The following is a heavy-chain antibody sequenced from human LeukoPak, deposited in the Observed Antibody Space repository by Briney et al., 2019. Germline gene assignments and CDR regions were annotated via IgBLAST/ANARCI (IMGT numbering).Heavy chain of an antibody. CDR1: GYRFTSNW. CDR3: ARCEQMGTIGGFDY. V-gene: IGHV5-51*01. J-gene: IGHJ4*02. D-gene: IGHD5-24*01. Sequence: GESLRISCKGSGYRFTSNWIGWVRQMPGKGLEWMGIIYPGDSDTRYSPSFQGQVTISADKSISTAYLQWSSLKASNTAMYYCARCEQMGTIGGFDYWGQGTLVTVSS. CDR2: IYPGDSDT.